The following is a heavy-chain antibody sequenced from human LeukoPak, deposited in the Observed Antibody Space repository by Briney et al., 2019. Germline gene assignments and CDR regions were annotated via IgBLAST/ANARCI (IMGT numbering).Heavy chain of an antibody. Sequence: TSETLSLTCTVSGGSISSYYWSWIRQPAGKGLEWIGRIYTSGSTNYNPSLKSRVTMSVDTSKNHFSLKLSSVTAADTAMYYCTRDLRYISSSNYYYYYMDVWGKGTTVTVSS. CDR1: GGSISSYY. D-gene: IGHD6-6*01. V-gene: IGHV4-4*07. J-gene: IGHJ6*03. CDR2: IYTSGST. CDR3: TRDLRYISSSNYYYYYMDV.